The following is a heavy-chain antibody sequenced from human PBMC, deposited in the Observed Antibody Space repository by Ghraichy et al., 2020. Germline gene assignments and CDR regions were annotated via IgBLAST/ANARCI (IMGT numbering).Heavy chain of an antibody. J-gene: IGHJ4*02. D-gene: IGHD3-3*01. V-gene: IGHV3-48*02. CDR3: ARSPGHGYYTWRPNIDY. CDR2: ISSSSSTI. CDR1: GFTFSSYS. Sequence: GGSLRLSCAASGFTFSSYSMNWVRQAPGKGLEWVSYISSSSSTIYYADSVKGRFTISRDNAKNSLYLHMNSLRDGDTAVYYCARSPGHGYYTWRPNIDYWGQGTLVTVSS.